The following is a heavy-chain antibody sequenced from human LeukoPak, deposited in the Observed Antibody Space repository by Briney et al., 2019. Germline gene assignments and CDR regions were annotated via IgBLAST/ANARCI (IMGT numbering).Heavy chain of an antibody. V-gene: IGHV4-34*01. J-gene: IGHJ4*02. CDR1: GGSFSGYY. CDR3: ARGGIGWDSSGWYLYYFDY. CDR2: INHSGST. Sequence: SETLSLTCAVYGGSFSGYYWSWIRQPPGKGLEWIGEINHSGSTNYNPSLKSRVTISVDTSKNQFSLKLSSVTAADTAVYDCARGGIGWDSSGWYLYYFDYWGQGTLVTVSS. D-gene: IGHD6-19*01.